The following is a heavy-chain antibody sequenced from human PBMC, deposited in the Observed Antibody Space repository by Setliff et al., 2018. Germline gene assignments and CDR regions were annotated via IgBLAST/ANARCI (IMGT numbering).Heavy chain of an antibody. V-gene: IGHV4-61*09. D-gene: IGHD2-8*02. CDR2: IYTTWST. CDR1: GGSVGSDFSY. J-gene: IGHJ6*03. CDR3: VRTTRSTGFYGQGVAYYMDV. Sequence: SETLSLTCTVSGGSVGSDFSYWTWIRQPAGKGPEWIGQIYTTWSTNYNPSLRSRATISLDASKNQFSLSLTSVTAADTAVYYCVRTTRSTGFYGQGVAYYMDVWDKGTTVTVSS.